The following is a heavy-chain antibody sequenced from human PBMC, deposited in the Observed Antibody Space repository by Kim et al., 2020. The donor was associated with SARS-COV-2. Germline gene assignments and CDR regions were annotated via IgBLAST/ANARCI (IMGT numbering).Heavy chain of an antibody. D-gene: IGHD1-26*01. CDR2: IYPGDSDT. J-gene: IGHJ6*03. CDR3: ARLVSGSYWPTGYYYYMDV. CDR1: GYSFTSYW. Sequence: GESLKISCKGSGYSFTSYWIGWVRQMPGKGLEWMGIIYPGDSDTRYSPSFQGQVTISADKSISTAYLQWSSLKASDTAMYYCARLVSGSYWPTGYYYYMDVWGKGTTVTVSS. V-gene: IGHV5-51*01.